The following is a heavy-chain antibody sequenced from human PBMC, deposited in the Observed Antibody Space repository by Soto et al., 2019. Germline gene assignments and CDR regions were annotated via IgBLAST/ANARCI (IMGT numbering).Heavy chain of an antibody. D-gene: IGHD2-15*01. CDR1: GFTFSSYA. J-gene: IGHJ4*02. V-gene: IGHV3-23*01. Sequence: GGSLRLSCAASGFTFSSYAMSWVRQAPGKGLEWVSAISGSGGSTYYADSVKGRFTISRDNSKNTLHLLMNSLRAEDTAVYYCAKLVAARCFDYWGQGTVVTVTS. CDR3: AKLVAARCFDY. CDR2: ISGSGGST.